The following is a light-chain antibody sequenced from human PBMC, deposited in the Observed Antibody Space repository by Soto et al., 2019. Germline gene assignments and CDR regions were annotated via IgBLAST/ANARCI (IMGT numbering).Light chain of an antibody. Sequence: DIQLTQSPSFLSASVGDRVTITCRASQGISSYLAWYQQKPGKAPKLLIYAASTLQSGVPSRFSGSGSGTEFTLPISSLQSEDFATYYCQQLNSYPHFGQGTKLEIK. J-gene: IGKJ2*01. CDR2: AAS. CDR1: QGISSY. CDR3: QQLNSYPH. V-gene: IGKV1-9*01.